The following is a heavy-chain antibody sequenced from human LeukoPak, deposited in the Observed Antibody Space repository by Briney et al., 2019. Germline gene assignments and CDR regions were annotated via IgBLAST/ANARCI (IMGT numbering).Heavy chain of an antibody. D-gene: IGHD6-13*01. CDR1: GGTFSSYA. Sequence: ASVKVSCKASGGTFSSYAISWVRQAPGQGLEWMGGIIPIFGTANYAQKFQGRVTITADESTSTAYMELSSLRSEDTAVYYCARGPYSSSWYGTWYFDLWGRGTLVTVSS. CDR3: ARGPYSSSWYGTWYFDL. V-gene: IGHV1-69*13. J-gene: IGHJ2*01. CDR2: IIPIFGTA.